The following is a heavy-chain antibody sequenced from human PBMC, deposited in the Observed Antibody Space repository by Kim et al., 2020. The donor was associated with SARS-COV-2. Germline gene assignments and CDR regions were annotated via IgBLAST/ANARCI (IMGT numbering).Heavy chain of an antibody. D-gene: IGHD6-19*01. Sequence: ASVKVSCKASGYTFTSYDINWVRQATGQGLEWMGWMNPNSVNTGYAQKFQGRVTMTRNTSISTAYIELSSLRSEDTAVYYCARVWTLQWLVRARYSGMDVWGQGTTVPVSS. CDR1: GYTFTSYD. J-gene: IGHJ6*02. CDR3: ARVWTLQWLVRARYSGMDV. V-gene: IGHV1-8*01. CDR2: MNPNSVNT.